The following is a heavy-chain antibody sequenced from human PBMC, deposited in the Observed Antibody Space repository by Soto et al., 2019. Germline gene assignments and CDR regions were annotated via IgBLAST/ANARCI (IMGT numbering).Heavy chain of an antibody. CDR3: ARDGCSGGSCYSDY. Sequence: ASVKVSCKASGNTLTDYYIHCVRRAPGQGFEWMGWINPDSGGTKYAQKFQGRVTMTRDTSISTAYMEVSRLTSDDTATYYCARDGCSGGSCYSDYWGQGTLVTVSS. CDR1: GNTLTDYY. V-gene: IGHV1-2*02. CDR2: INPDSGGT. D-gene: IGHD2-15*01. J-gene: IGHJ4*02.